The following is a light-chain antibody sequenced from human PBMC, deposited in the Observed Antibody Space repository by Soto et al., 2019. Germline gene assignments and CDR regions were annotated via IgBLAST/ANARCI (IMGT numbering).Light chain of an antibody. J-gene: IGKJ4*01. Sequence: EIVLTQSPATLSLSPRERATLSCRASQSVSSYLAWYKQKPGQAPRLLIYDASNRATGIPARFSGSGSGTDFTLTISSLEPEDFAVYYCQQRSNWLSLTFGGGTKVEIK. CDR3: QQRSNWLSLT. CDR2: DAS. CDR1: QSVSSY. V-gene: IGKV3-11*01.